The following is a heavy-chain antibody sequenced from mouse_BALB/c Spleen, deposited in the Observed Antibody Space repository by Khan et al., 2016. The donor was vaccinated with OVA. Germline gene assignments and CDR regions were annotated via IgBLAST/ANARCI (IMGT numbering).Heavy chain of an antibody. CDR1: GYAFSNYL. CDR2: IYPGDGNT. CDR3: ARSGYDYFAY. J-gene: IGHJ3*01. D-gene: IGHD2-14*01. Sequence: VQLQESGAELVRPGSSVKISCKASGYAFSNYLMNWVKQGPGQGLEWIGQIYPGDGNTNYTGKFKDKATLTADNSSTTAYMQLSSLTSEDSAVYFCARSGYDYFAYWGQGTLVTVSA. V-gene: IGHV1-80*01.